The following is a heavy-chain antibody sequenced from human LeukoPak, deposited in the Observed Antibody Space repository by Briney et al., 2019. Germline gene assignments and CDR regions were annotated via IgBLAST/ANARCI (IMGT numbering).Heavy chain of an antibody. V-gene: IGHV3-21*01. Sequence: GGSLRLSCAASGFTFSSYSMNWVRQAPGKGLKWVSSIIISSIYIYYADSVKGRFTISRDNAKNSLYLQMNSLRAEDTAVYYCARDALLWFGELSAQFDYWGQGTLVTVSS. CDR1: GFTFSSYS. J-gene: IGHJ4*02. CDR3: ARDALLWFGELSAQFDY. CDR2: IIISSIYI. D-gene: IGHD3-10*01.